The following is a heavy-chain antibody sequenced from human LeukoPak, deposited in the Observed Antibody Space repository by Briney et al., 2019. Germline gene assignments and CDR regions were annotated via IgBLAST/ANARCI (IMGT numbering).Heavy chain of an antibody. J-gene: IGHJ4*02. CDR3: ATDRLAGSGSSDY. CDR2: ITTGSNSR. CDR1: GFDFSDYG. D-gene: IGHD3-10*01. Sequence: GGSLRLSCVAPGFDFSDYGMNWVRQAPGKGLEWVSFITTGSNSRYYAGSMEGRFTISRDNAQNSLYLQMDSLRVEDTAVYYCATDRLAGSGSSDYWGQGTLVIVSS. V-gene: IGHV3-21*06.